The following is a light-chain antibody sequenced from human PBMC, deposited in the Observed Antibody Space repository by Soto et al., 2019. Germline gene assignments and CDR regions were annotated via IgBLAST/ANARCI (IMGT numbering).Light chain of an antibody. CDR3: NSYTRSTTGV. Sequence: QSVLTQPASVSGSPGQSITISCTGSSSDVGGYNSVSWYQQHPGKAPKLMIYDVSNRPSGVSNRFSGSKSGNTASLTVSGLQAEDEAYYYCNSYTRSTTGVFGGGTKLTVL. V-gene: IGLV2-14*03. J-gene: IGLJ3*02. CDR2: DVS. CDR1: SSDVGGYNS.